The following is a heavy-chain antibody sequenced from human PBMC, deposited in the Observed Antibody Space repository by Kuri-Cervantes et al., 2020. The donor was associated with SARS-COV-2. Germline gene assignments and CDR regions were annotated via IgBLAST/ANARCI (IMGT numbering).Heavy chain of an antibody. CDR1: GYTFTGYY. D-gene: IGHD2-21*02. J-gene: IGHJ3*02. CDR3: ARGGFCGGDCSKGAFDI. V-gene: IGHV1-46*01. Sequence: ASVKVSCKASGYTFTGYYMHWVRQAPGQGLEWMGIINPSGGSTSYAQKFQGRVTMTRDTSTSTVYMELSSLRSEDTAVYYCARGGFCGGDCSKGAFDIWGQGTMVTVSS. CDR2: INPSGGST.